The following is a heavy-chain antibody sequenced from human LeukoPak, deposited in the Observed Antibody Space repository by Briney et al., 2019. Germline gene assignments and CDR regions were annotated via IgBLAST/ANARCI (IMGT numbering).Heavy chain of an antibody. D-gene: IGHD6-13*01. J-gene: IGHJ4*02. V-gene: IGHV3-30*18. CDR1: GFTFSSYS. CDR2: ISYDGSDK. Sequence: PGGSLRLSCAASGFTFSSYSMNWVRQAPGKGLQWVAVISYDGSDKYHADSVKGRFTISRDNSKNTLYLQMNSLRAEDTAVYYCAKDRDIGAAGYYFDHWGQGTLVTVSS. CDR3: AKDRDIGAAGYYFDH.